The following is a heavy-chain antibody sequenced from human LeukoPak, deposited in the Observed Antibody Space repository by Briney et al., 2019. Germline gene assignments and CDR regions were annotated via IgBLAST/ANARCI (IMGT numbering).Heavy chain of an antibody. Sequence: GGSLRLSCAASGFTFSDAWMSWVRQAPGKGLEWVGRIKSKTDGGTTDYAAPVKGRFTISRDDSKNTLYLQMNSLKTEDTAVYYCTTVSILWWSLDFQHWGQGTLVTVSS. CDR1: GFTFSDAW. V-gene: IGHV3-15*01. J-gene: IGHJ1*01. D-gene: IGHD2-21*01. CDR3: TTVSILWWSLDFQH. CDR2: IKSKTDGGTT.